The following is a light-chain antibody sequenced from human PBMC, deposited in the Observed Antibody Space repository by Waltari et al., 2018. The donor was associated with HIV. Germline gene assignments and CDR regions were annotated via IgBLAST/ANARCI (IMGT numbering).Light chain of an antibody. J-gene: IGKJ4*01. V-gene: IGKV1-33*01. CDR3: QQYDNLPPLT. Sequence: LEMTQSPSSLSASVGDRVTIACQASQDISNYLNWYQQKPGKAPKLLIYDASNLETGVPSRFSGSGSGTDFTFTISSLQPEDIATYYCQQYDNLPPLTFGGGTKVEIK. CDR1: QDISNY. CDR2: DAS.